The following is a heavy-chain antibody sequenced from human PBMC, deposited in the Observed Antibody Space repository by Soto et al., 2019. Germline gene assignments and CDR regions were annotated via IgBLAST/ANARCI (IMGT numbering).Heavy chain of an antibody. J-gene: IGHJ4*02. Sequence: QLQLQESGSGLVKPSQTLSLTCAVSGGSISSGGYSWSWIRQPPGKGLEWIGYIYHSGSTYYNPSLKSRVTISVDRSKNQFSLKLSSVTAADTAVYYCARATKATTIDYWGQGTLVTVSS. CDR3: ARATKATTIDY. CDR1: GGSISSGGYS. V-gene: IGHV4-30-2*01. D-gene: IGHD1-26*01. CDR2: IYHSGST.